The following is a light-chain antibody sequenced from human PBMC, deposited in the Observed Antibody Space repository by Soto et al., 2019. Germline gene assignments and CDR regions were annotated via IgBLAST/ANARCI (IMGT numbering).Light chain of an antibody. CDR1: QSVSSLY. CDR2: DAS. V-gene: IGKV3-20*01. J-gene: IGKJ1*01. Sequence: VLPQSPGTLSLSPGARAPLSGRASQSVSSLYLGWYQQKPGHAPGLLIFDASARATGIPDRFTGSGSGTDFTPPVNRLEPVECAVYYCQQYGSSGTFAQGPK. CDR3: QQYGSSGT.